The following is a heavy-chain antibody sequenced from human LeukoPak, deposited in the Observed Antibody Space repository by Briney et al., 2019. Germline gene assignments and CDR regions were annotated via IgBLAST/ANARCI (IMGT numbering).Heavy chain of an antibody. CDR3: ARIYSNYVGKYFQH. CDR1: GYTFTGYY. CDR2: INPNSGGT. D-gene: IGHD4-11*01. J-gene: IGHJ1*01. Sequence: ASVQVSCKASGYTFTGYYMHWVRQAPGQGLEWMGWINPNSGGTNYAQKFQGRVTMTRDTSISTAYMELSRLRSDDTAVYYCARIYSNYVGKYFQHWGQGTLVTVSS. V-gene: IGHV1-2*02.